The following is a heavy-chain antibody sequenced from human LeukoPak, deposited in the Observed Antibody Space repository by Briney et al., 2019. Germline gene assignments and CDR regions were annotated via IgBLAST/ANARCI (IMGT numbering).Heavy chain of an antibody. CDR2: IIPIFGTA. J-gene: IGHJ5*02. V-gene: IGHV1-69*13. Sequence: GASVKVSCKASGGTFSSYAISWVRQAPGQGLEWMGGIIPIFGTANYAQKFQGRVTITADESTSTAYMELSSLRSEDTAVYYCARVRWDDYGDYGRDNWFDPWGQGTLVTVSS. CDR1: GGTFSSYA. CDR3: ARVRWDDYGDYGRDNWFDP. D-gene: IGHD4-17*01.